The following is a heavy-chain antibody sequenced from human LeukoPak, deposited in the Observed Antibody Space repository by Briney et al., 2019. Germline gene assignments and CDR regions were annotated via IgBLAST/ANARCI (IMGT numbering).Heavy chain of an antibody. CDR1: GFTFNSYA. D-gene: IGHD6-19*01. V-gene: IGHV3-23*01. J-gene: IGHJ4*02. CDR3: AREFDSNGWFDY. Sequence: GGSLRLSCAASGFTFNSYAMSWVRQAPGRGLEWVSAISGRGDKTYYTDSVKGRFTVSRDNSKNTLYLQMNSLRDEDTAVYYCAREFDSNGWFDYWGQGTLVTVSS. CDR2: ISGRGDKT.